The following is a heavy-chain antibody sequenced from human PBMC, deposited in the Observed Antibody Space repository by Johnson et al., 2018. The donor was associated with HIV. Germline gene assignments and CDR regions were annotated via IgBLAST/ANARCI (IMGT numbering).Heavy chain of an antibody. V-gene: IGHV3-30*02. Sequence: QVQLVESGGGVVQPGGSLRLSCAASGFTFSSYGMHWVRQAPGKGLEWVAFIRYDGSNKYYADSVKGRFTISRDNSKNTLYLQMNSLRAEDTAVYYCAKDLNYGSGPVDIWGQGTMVTV. D-gene: IGHD3-10*01. CDR2: IRYDGSNK. CDR3: AKDLNYGSGPVDI. CDR1: GFTFSSYG. J-gene: IGHJ3*02.